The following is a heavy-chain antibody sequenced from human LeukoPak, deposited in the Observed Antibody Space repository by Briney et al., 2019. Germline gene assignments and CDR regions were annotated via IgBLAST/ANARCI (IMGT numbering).Heavy chain of an antibody. CDR3: ARGGLGYCSGGSCGAFDI. V-gene: IGHV4-4*07. CDR1: GGSISSYY. Sequence: KPSETLSLTCTVSGGSISSYYWSWIRQPAGKGLEWIGRIYTSGSTNYNPSLKSRVTMSVDTSKNQFSLKLSSVTAADTAVYYCARGGLGYCSGGSCGAFDIWGQGTMVTVPS. J-gene: IGHJ3*02. D-gene: IGHD2-15*01. CDR2: IYTSGST.